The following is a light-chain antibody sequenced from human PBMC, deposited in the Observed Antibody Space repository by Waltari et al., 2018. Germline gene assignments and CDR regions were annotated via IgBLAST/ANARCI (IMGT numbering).Light chain of an antibody. CDR1: NSNIGSNP. J-gene: IGLJ2*01. V-gene: IGLV1-44*01. Sequence: QSVLTQPPSASGTPGQRVTISCSGTNSNIGSNPVNWYQQLPGTAPKLLIHSTNQRPSGVPDRFSASKSGTSASLAISGLQSEDEADYYCAAWDDNLIVLFGGGTKLTVL. CDR2: STN. CDR3: AAWDDNLIVL.